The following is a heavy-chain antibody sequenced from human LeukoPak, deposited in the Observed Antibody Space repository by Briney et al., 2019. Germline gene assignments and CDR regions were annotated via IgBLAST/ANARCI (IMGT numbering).Heavy chain of an antibody. D-gene: IGHD3-9*01. CDR3: ARDRDYDILTGYTS. CDR1: GFTFSSYG. Sequence: GGSLRLSCAASGFTFSSYGMHWVRQAPGKGLEWVAFIRYDGSNKYYADSVKGRFTISRDNSKNTLYLQMNSLRAEDTAVYYCARDRDYDILTGYTSWGQGTLVTVSS. CDR2: IRYDGSNK. J-gene: IGHJ4*02. V-gene: IGHV3-30*02.